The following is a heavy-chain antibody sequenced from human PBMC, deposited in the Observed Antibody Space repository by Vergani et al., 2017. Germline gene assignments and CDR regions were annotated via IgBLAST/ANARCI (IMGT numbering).Heavy chain of an antibody. CDR2: INHSGST. D-gene: IGHD6-13*01. Sequence: QVQLQQWGAGLLKPSETLSLTCAVYGGSFSGYYWSWIRQPPGKGLEWIGEINHSGSTNYNPSLKSLVTISVDTSKNQFSLKLSSVTAADTAVYYCARGRNSSSWYYYYYYYGMDVWGQGTTVTVSS. V-gene: IGHV4-34*01. CDR1: GGSFSGYY. CDR3: ARGRNSSSWYYYYYYYGMDV. J-gene: IGHJ6*02.